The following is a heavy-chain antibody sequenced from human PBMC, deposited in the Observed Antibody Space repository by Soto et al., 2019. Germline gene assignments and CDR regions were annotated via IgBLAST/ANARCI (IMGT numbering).Heavy chain of an antibody. CDR3: ARAVVPAAIPDPYYYYGMDV. CDR2: IYYNGNI. CDR1: GYSVTGHY. V-gene: IGHV4-59*08. D-gene: IGHD2-2*02. Sequence: SETLSLTCTVSGYSVTGHYWSWIRQPPGKGLEWIGYIYYNGNINYNPSLRSRVTISVDTSRSQFSLKLSSVTAADMAVYYCARAVVPAAIPDPYYYYGMDVWGQGTTVTVSS. J-gene: IGHJ6*02.